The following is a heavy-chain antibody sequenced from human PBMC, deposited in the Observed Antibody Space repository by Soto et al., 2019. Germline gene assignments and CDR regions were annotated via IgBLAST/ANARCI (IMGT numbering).Heavy chain of an antibody. CDR3: ARGHNPENFDY. J-gene: IGHJ4*02. Sequence: PSETLSLTCTVSGGSISSGGYYWSWIRQHPGKGLEWIGYIYYGGSTYYNPSLKSRVTISVDTSKNQFSLKLSSVTAADTAVYYCARGHNPENFDYWGQGTLVTVSS. V-gene: IGHV4-31*03. CDR2: IYYGGST. D-gene: IGHD1-20*01. CDR1: GGSISSGGYY.